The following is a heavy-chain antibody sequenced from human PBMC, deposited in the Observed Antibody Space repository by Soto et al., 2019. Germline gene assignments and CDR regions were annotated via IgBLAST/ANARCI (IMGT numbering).Heavy chain of an antibody. D-gene: IGHD4-17*01. CDR2: ISGSGGVT. Sequence: GGSLRLSCTASGFTFSKFDMSWVRQAPGKGLEWVSDISGSGGVTHYADSVKGRFTISRDNSKNKLYLQMNSLRAEDTAVYYCAKATLTVTHSYNWSDPWGQGTLVTVSS. CDR3: AKATLTVTHSYNWSDP. V-gene: IGHV3-23*01. J-gene: IGHJ5*02. CDR1: GFTFSKFD.